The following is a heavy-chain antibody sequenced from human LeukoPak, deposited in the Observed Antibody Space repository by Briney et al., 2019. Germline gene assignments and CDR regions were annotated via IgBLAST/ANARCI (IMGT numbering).Heavy chain of an antibody. CDR1: GFTFSEFE. V-gene: IGHV3-48*03. CDR3: TRGLVV. J-gene: IGHJ4*02. CDR2: ISSGGTTI. Sequence: GGSLRLSCAASGFTFSEFEMNWVRQAPGKGLEWVSDISSGGTTIFYADSVKGRFTISRDNAKNSLYLQMSSLRDEDTAVYYCTRGLVVWGQGALVTVSS. D-gene: IGHD2-2*01.